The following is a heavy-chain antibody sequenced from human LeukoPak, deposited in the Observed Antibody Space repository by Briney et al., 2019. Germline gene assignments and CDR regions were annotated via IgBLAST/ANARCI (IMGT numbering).Heavy chain of an antibody. CDR2: IYASGSF. CDR3: ARVKWTASGSFLFDP. D-gene: IGHD1-26*01. Sequence: SETLSLTCTVSGGSISGHYWSWIRQPAGEGLEWIGRIYASGSFNYNPSLTSRVTMSVDTSKNQFSLKLTSVAAADTAVYYCARVKWTASGSFLFDPWGQGTLVTVSS. CDR1: GGSISGHY. J-gene: IGHJ5*02. V-gene: IGHV4-4*07.